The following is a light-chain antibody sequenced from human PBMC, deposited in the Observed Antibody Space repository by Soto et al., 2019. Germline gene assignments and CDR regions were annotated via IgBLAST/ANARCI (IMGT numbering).Light chain of an antibody. CDR2: ATS. CDR3: RQYYSYPRT. Sequence: AIRMTQSPSSLSASTGDRVTITCRASQGISSYLAWYQQKPGKAPKLLIYATSTMPSGVPSRFSGSGSGTDFTLTISCLQSEDFATYYCRQYYSYPRTFGQENKVEIK. V-gene: IGKV1-8*01. CDR1: QGISSY. J-gene: IGKJ1*01.